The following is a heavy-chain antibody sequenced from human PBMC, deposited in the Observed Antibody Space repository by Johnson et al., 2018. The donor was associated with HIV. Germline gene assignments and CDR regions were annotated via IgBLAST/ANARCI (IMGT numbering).Heavy chain of an antibody. Sequence: VQLVESGGDLVQPGGSLRLSCAASGFIVSTNYMNWVRQAPGKGLEWVSGIYSGGNTYYADSVKGRFTISRDNTKDTLSLQMSSLRVEETGVYYCAMPQLLADDIFNFWGQGTMVTVSS. CDR2: IYSGGNT. D-gene: IGHD6-19*01. CDR1: GFIVSTNY. V-gene: IGHV3-66*01. J-gene: IGHJ3*01. CDR3: AMPQLLADDIFNF.